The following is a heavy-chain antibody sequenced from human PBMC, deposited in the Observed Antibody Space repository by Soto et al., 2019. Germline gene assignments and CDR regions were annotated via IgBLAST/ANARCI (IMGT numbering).Heavy chain of an antibody. J-gene: IGHJ4*02. D-gene: IGHD7-27*01. CDR1: GDSIRNYY. V-gene: IGHV4-59*08. CDR3: ATSIIFVKWGFDD. Sequence: SETLSLTCAVSGDSIRNYYWSWVRQPPGEGLEWIGYISYSGTTNYNPSLKSRVTISADTSKNQFSLRLSSVTAADTALYYCATSIIFVKWGFDDWGQGTLVTVSS. CDR2: ISYSGTT.